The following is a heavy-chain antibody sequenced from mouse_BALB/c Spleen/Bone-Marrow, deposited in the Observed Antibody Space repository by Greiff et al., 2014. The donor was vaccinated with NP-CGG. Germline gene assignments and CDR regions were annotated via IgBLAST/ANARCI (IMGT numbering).Heavy chain of an antibody. CDR1: GYTFTTYT. CDR2: INPSSGYT. Sequence: QVQLQQSGAELARPGASVKMSCKASGYTFTTYTMHWVKQRPGQGLEWIGYINPSSGYTNYNQKFKDTATLTADKSSSTAYLQLRELTSEDSAVSSCARWELGGFDYWGQGTTLTVSS. V-gene: IGHV1-4*01. D-gene: IGHD4-1*01. J-gene: IGHJ2*01. CDR3: ARWELGGFDY.